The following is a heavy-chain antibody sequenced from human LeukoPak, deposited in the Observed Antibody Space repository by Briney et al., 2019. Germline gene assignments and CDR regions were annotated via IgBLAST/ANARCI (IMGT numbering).Heavy chain of an antibody. CDR3: ARALGVTFAFDI. CDR1: GYRFSTYW. V-gene: IGHV5-51*01. CDR2: IYPGDSDT. D-gene: IGHD4-11*01. Sequence: GESLKISCKGSGYRFSTYWIGWVRQMPGKGLEWMGVIYPGDSDTRYSTSFQGQVTMSVDKSISTAYLQWNSLKASDTAMYYCARALGVTFAFDIRGQGTMVTVSS. J-gene: IGHJ3*02.